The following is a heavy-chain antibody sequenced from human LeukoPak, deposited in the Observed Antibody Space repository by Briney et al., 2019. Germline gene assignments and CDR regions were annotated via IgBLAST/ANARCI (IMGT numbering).Heavy chain of an antibody. CDR3: ATAIAVADTYYYYGMDV. CDR2: FDPEDGET. V-gene: IGHV1-24*01. J-gene: IGHJ6*02. Sequence: ASVKVSCKASGYTFTGYYIHWVRQAPGQGLEWMGGFDPEDGETIYAQKFQGRVTMTEDTSTDTAYMELSSLRSEDTAVYYCATAIAVADTYYYYGMDVWGQGTTVTVSS. CDR1: GYTFTGYY. D-gene: IGHD6-19*01.